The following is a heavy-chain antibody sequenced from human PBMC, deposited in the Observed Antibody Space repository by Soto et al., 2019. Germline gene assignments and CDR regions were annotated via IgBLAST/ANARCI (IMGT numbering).Heavy chain of an antibody. CDR2: ISWNSGSI. J-gene: IGHJ3*02. Sequence: LSLTCAASGFTFDDYAMHWVRQAPGKGLEWVSGISWNSGSIGYADSVKGRFTISRDNAKNSLYLQMNSLRAEDTALYYCAKDISSGGRDAFDIWGQGTMVTVSS. CDR3: AKDISSGGRDAFDI. V-gene: IGHV3-9*01. D-gene: IGHD2-15*01. CDR1: GFTFDDYA.